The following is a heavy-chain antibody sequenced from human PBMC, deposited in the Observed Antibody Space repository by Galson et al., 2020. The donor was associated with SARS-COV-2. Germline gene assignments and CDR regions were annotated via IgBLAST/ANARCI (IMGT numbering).Heavy chain of an antibody. CDR2: IYYSGST. D-gene: IGHD2-2*01. V-gene: IGHV4-31*03. CDR1: GGSISSGGYY. CDR3: ARDLRRASREYQLLFDWFDP. Sequence: SETLSLTCTVSGGSISSGGYYWSWIRQHPGKGLEWIGYIYYSGSTYYNPSLKSRVTISVDTSKNQFSLKLSSVTAADTAVYYCARDLRRASREYQLLFDWFDPWGQGTLVTVSS. J-gene: IGHJ5*02.